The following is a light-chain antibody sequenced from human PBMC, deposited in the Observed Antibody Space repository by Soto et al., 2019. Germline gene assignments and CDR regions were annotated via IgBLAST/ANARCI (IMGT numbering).Light chain of an antibody. CDR1: NIGSKS. J-gene: IGLJ1*01. CDR3: QVWDSSSDPLYV. CDR2: DDS. Sequence: SYELTQPPSVSLAPGQTARITFGGNNIGSKSVHWYQQKPGKAPVLVVYDDSDRPSGIPERFSGSNSGNTATLTISRVEAGDEADYYCQVWDSSSDPLYVFGTGTKVPV. V-gene: IGLV3-21*02.